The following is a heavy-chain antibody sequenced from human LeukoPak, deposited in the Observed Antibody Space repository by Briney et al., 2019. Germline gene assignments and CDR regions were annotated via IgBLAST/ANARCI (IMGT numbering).Heavy chain of an antibody. V-gene: IGHV4-61*02. D-gene: IGHD3-10*01. CDR3: ATSGFGELFSYYYYYMDV. CDR1: GGSISSSSYY. Sequence: SETLSLTCTVSGGSISSSSYYWSWLRQPAGKGLEWIGRFYTSGSTNYNPSLKSRVTMSVDTSKNQFSLKLSSVTAADTAVYYCATSGFGELFSYYYYYMDVWGKGTTVTISS. J-gene: IGHJ6*03. CDR2: FYTSGST.